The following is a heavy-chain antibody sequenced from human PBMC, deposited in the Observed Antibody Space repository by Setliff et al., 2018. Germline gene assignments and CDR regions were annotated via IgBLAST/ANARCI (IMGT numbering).Heavy chain of an antibody. V-gene: IGHV4-34*01. CDR2: INHSGNT. CDR3: VRTDYSDGRYSMDV. Sequence: PSETLSLTCAAYGGTFSDYHWTWIRQSPEKGLEWIGEINHSGNTNYNPSLKSRVTISADKSTNQFSLKLNSVTAADTAVYYCVRTDYSDGRYSMDVWGKGTTVTVSS. J-gene: IGHJ6*03. D-gene: IGHD6-19*01. CDR1: GGTFSDYH.